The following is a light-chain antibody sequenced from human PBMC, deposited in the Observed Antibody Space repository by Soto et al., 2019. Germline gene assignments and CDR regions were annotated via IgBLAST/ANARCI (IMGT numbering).Light chain of an antibody. J-gene: IGLJ1*01. CDR3: NSYVAGSYV. CDR1: SSDVGKYDY. CDR2: EVS. V-gene: IGLV2-8*01. Sequence: QSALTQPPSASGSPGQSVTISCTGTSSDVGKYDYVSWFQHHPGKAPKLIIYEVSKRPSGVPDRFSGSKSGSTASLTVSGLQTGDEADYFCNSYVAGSYVFGTGTKLTVL.